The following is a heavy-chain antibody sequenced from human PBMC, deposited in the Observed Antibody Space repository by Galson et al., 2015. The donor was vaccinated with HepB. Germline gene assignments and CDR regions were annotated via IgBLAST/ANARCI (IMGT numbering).Heavy chain of an antibody. CDR3: AIARYSTSPPDH. J-gene: IGHJ5*02. Sequence: SVKVSCKASGYSFNSFGITWVRQAPGQGLEWMGWISGYNGNANYAQKFQGRVTMTTDTSTSTAYMELRSLRSDDTALYYCAIARYSTSPPDHWGQGILVTVSS. CDR1: GYSFNSFG. V-gene: IGHV1-18*01. D-gene: IGHD6-6*01. CDR2: ISGYNGNA.